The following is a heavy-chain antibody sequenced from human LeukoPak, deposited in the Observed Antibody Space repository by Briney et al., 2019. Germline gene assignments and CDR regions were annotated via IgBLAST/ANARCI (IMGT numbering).Heavy chain of an antibody. CDR1: GFTVSSNY. D-gene: IGHD3-3*01. Sequence: GGSLRLSCAASGFTVSSNYMSWVCQAPGKGLEWVSVIYSGGSTYYADSVKGRFTISRHNSKNTLYLQMNSLRAEDTAVYYCARVVADYDFWSGLLPGGMDVWGQGTTVTVSS. V-gene: IGHV3-53*04. CDR3: ARVVADYDFWSGLLPGGMDV. CDR2: IYSGGST. J-gene: IGHJ6*02.